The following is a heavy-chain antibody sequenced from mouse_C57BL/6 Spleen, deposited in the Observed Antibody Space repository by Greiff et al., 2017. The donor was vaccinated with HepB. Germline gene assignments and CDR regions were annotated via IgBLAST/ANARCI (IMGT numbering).Heavy chain of an antibody. CDR3: ARGGDYYGAMDY. J-gene: IGHJ4*01. D-gene: IGHD1-1*01. Sequence: EVQLVESEGGLVQPGSSMKLSCTASGFTFSDYYMAWVRQVPEKGLEWVANINYDGSSTYYLDSLKSRFIISRDNAKNILYLQMSSLKSEDTATYYCARGGDYYGAMDYWGQGTSVTVSS. CDR1: GFTFSDYY. V-gene: IGHV5-16*01. CDR2: INYDGSST.